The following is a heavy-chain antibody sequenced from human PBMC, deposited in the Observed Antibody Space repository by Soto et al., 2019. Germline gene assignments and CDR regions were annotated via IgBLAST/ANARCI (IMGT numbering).Heavy chain of an antibody. CDR2: IYYSGTT. Sequence: SDTLSLTCTVSGDSIDTSRYYWGWVRQPPGKGLEWIGSIYYSGTTHYNPSLKSRVTISADTSKNQFSLKLSSVTAADTAFYYCARLKGAFLITTYNWFDPWGQGTLVTVSS. V-gene: IGHV4-39*01. CDR3: ARLKGAFLITTYNWFDP. D-gene: IGHD3-22*01. CDR1: GDSIDTSRYY. J-gene: IGHJ5*02.